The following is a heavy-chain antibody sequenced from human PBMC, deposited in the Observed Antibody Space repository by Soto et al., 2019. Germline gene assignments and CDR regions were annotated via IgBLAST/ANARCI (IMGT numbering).Heavy chain of an antibody. CDR1: GFIFSSYG. Sequence: GGSLRLSCAASGFIFSSYGMHWVLQAPGKGLEWVAVISYDGSNKYYADSVKGRFTISRDNSKNTLYLQMNSLRAEDTVVYYCATTVDLYYDYMDVWGKGTTVTVSS. D-gene: IGHD4-17*01. CDR3: ATTVDLYYDYMDV. V-gene: IGHV3-30*03. J-gene: IGHJ6*03. CDR2: ISYDGSNK.